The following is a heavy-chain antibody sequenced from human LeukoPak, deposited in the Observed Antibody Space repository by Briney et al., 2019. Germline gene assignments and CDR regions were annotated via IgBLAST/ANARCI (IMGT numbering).Heavy chain of an antibody. J-gene: IGHJ4*02. D-gene: IGHD3-10*01. V-gene: IGHV1-18*04. Sequence: GASVKVSCKASGYTFTSYGISWVRQAPGQGLEWMGWISAYNGNTNYAQKLQGRVTMTTDTSTSTAYMELRSLRSDDTAVYYYARDFALLWFVDFFDYWGQGTLVTASS. CDR2: ISAYNGNT. CDR1: GYTFTSYG. CDR3: ARDFALLWFVDFFDY.